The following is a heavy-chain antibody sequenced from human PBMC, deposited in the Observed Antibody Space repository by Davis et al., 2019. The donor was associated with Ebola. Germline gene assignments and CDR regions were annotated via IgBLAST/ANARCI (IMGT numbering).Heavy chain of an antibody. D-gene: IGHD3-3*01. V-gene: IGHV4-59*01. CDR1: GGSISSYY. CDR2: IYYSGST. Sequence: SETLSLTCTVSGGSISSYYWSWIRQPPGKGLEWIGYIYYSGSTNYNPSLKSRVTISVDTSKNQFSLKLSSVTAADTAVYYCARDSTYYDSGGYYYYYGMDVWGQGTTVTVSS. CDR3: ARDSTYYDSGGYYYYYGMDV. J-gene: IGHJ6*02.